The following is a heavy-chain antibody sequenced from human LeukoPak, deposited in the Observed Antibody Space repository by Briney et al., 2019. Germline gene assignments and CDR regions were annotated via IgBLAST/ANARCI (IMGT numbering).Heavy chain of an antibody. Sequence: KPGGSLRLSCAASGFTFSSYSMNWVRQAPGKGLEWVSSISSSSSYIYYADSAKGRFTISRDNAKNSLYLQMNSLRAEDTAVYYCARGRDLATIYDYWGQGTLVTVSS. CDR2: ISSSSSYI. V-gene: IGHV3-21*01. CDR1: GFTFSSYS. J-gene: IGHJ4*02. D-gene: IGHD5-12*01. CDR3: ARGRDLATIYDY.